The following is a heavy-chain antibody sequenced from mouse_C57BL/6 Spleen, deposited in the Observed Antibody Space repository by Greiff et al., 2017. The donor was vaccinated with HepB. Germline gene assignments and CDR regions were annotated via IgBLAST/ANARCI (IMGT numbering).Heavy chain of an antibody. CDR2: INPSNGGT. D-gene: IGHD1-1*01. V-gene: IGHV1-53*01. CDR3: ARSHYGSSWYFDV. CDR1: GYTFTSYW. Sequence: VQLQQPGTELVKPGASVKLSCKASGYTFTSYWMHWVKQRPGQGLEWIGNINPSNGGTNYNEKFKSKATLTVDKSSSTAYMQLSSLTSEDSAVYYCARSHYGSSWYFDVWGTGTTVTVSS. J-gene: IGHJ1*03.